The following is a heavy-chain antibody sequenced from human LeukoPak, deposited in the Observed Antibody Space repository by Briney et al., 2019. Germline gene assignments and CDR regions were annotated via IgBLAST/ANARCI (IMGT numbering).Heavy chain of an antibody. CDR3: ARGGSYYLFNAFDI. Sequence: ASVKVSCKASGYTFTSYDINWVRQATGHGLEWMGWMNPNSGNTGYAQKFQGRVTITRNTSISTAYMELSSLRSEDTAVYYCARGGSYYLFNAFDIWGQGTMVTVSS. J-gene: IGHJ3*02. V-gene: IGHV1-8*03. CDR1: GYTFTSYD. CDR2: MNPNSGNT. D-gene: IGHD1-26*01.